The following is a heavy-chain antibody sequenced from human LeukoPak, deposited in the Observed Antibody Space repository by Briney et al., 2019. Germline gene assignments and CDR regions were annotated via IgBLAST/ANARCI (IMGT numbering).Heavy chain of an antibody. CDR2: INSDGGTT. Sequence: QPGGSLRLPCAASGFTFSSYWMHWVRQAPGKGLVWVSRINSDGGTTTYADSVKGRFTISRDNAKNTLYLQMNSLRAEDTAVYYCARDGIVSEKIDYWGQGTLVTVSS. V-gene: IGHV3-74*01. D-gene: IGHD2/OR15-2a*01. CDR1: GFTFSSYW. J-gene: IGHJ4*02. CDR3: ARDGIVSEKIDY.